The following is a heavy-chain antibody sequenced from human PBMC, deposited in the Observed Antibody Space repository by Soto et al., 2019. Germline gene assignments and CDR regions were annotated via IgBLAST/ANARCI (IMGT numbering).Heavy chain of an antibody. CDR1: GYTFTSYY. V-gene: IGHV1-46*01. CDR3: ARRITGTTRQDY. D-gene: IGHD1-7*01. Sequence: ASVKVSCKASGYTFTSYYMHWVRQAPGQGLEWMGIINPSGGSTSYAQKFQGRVTMTRDTSTSTVYMELGSLRSEDTAVYYCARRITGTTRQDYWGQGTLVTVSS. J-gene: IGHJ4*02. CDR2: INPSGGST.